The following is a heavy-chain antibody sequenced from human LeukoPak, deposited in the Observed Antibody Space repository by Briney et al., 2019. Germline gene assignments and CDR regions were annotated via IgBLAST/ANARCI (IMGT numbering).Heavy chain of an antibody. CDR2: INPSGGST. CDR3: SSSRRYYDSSGYYGIRFDY. CDR1: GYTSTGYY. J-gene: IGHJ4*02. D-gene: IGHD3-22*01. Sequence: GASVKVSCKASGYTSTGYYMHWVRQAPGQGLEWMGIINPSGGSTSYAQKFQGRVTMTRDMSTSTVYMELSSLRSEDTAVYYCSSSRRYYDSSGYYGIRFDYWGQGTLVTVSS. V-gene: IGHV1-46*01.